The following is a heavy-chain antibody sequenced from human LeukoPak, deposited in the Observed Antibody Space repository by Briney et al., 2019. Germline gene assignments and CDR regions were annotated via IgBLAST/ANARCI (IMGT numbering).Heavy chain of an antibody. CDR1: GFTFSSHS. CDR3: TRVQAGRAGLMDV. CDR2: IDPDGSTT. Sequence: GGSLRLSCAAFGFTFSSHSMNWVRQAPGEGLVWVSRIDPDGSTTNYADSVKGRFTTSRDNAKNTLYLQMNSLRAEDTALYYCTRVQAGRAGLMDVWGRGTTVTVSS. V-gene: IGHV3-74*01. D-gene: IGHD6-13*01. J-gene: IGHJ6*02.